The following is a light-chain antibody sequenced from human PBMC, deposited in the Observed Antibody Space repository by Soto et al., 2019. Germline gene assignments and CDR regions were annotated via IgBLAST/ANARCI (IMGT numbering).Light chain of an antibody. CDR2: GAS. V-gene: IGKV3D-20*02. Sequence: EIVLTQSPGTVSLSPGERATVSCRASQSVASSSIAWYQQRLGQAPRLLIYGASNRATGIPARFSGSGSGTDFTLTISSLEPEDFALYYCQQRSTWPPTFGQGTRLENK. CDR3: QQRSTWPPT. J-gene: IGKJ5*01. CDR1: QSVASSS.